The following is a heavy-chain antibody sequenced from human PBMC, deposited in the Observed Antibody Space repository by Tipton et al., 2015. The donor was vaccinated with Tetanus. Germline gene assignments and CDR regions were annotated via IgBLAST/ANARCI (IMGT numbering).Heavy chain of an antibody. Sequence: LSLTCAASGFTFSSYSMNWVRQAPGKGLEWVSSISSSSSYIYYADSVKGRFTISRDNAKNSLYLQMNSLRAEDTAVYFCAKDLRQLVRVDAFDTWGQGTLVTVSS. CDR2: ISSSSSYI. D-gene: IGHD6-6*01. CDR3: AKDLRQLVRVDAFDT. CDR1: GFTFSSYS. V-gene: IGHV3-21*04. J-gene: IGHJ3*02.